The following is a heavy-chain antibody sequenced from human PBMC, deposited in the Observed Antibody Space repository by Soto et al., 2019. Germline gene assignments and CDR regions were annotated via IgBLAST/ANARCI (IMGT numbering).Heavy chain of an antibody. CDR2: IYYSGST. D-gene: IGHD1-20*01. J-gene: IGHJ6*03. CDR1: GGSISSYY. V-gene: IGHV4-59*08. Sequence: SETLSLTCTVSGGSISSYYWSWIRQPPGKGLEWIGYIYYSGSTNYNPSLKSRVTISVDTSKNQFSLKLSSVTAADTAVYYCARHLPDRYNWNNYYYYYMDVWGKGTTVTVSS. CDR3: ARHLPDRYNWNNYYYYYMDV.